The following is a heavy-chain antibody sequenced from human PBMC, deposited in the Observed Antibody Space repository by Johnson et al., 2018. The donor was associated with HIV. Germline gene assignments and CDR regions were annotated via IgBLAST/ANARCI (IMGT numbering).Heavy chain of an antibody. J-gene: IGHJ3*02. CDR3: ARSEYSSSWSNAFDI. V-gene: IGHV3-11*04. D-gene: IGHD6-13*01. CDR1: GFTFSDYY. Sequence: QVQLVESGGGVVQPGRSLRLSCAASGFTFSDYYMNWIRQAPGKGLEWVSYISSSGSTIYYADSVKGRFTISRDNAKNSLYLQMNSLRAGDTAVYYCARSEYSSSWSNAFDIWGQGTMVTVSS. CDR2: ISSSGSTI.